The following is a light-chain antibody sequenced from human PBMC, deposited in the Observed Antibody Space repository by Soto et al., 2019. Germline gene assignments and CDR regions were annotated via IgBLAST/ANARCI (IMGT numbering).Light chain of an antibody. V-gene: IGLV1-40*01. Sequence: QSVLTQPPSVSGAPGQRVTISCTGSSYNIGSTYDVQWYQQLPGTAPKLLIHGNTNRPSGVPDRFSGSKSDTSASLAITGLQADDEADYYCQSYDDSLSVHYVFGTGTKLTVL. CDR3: QSYDDSLSVHYV. CDR2: GNT. CDR1: SYNIGSTYD. J-gene: IGLJ1*01.